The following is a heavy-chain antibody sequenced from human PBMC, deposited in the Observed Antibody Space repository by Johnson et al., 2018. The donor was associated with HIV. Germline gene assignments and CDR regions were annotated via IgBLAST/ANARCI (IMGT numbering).Heavy chain of an antibody. Sequence: VQLVESGGGLAEPGRSLRLSCEASGFKFDDYAMHWVRQAPGKGLEWVSGISWNSGSIGYADSVKGRFTISRDNAKNSLYRQMNSVRAEDTALYYCAKDRKGSSSWLRSGVAFDIWGQGTMVTVSS. CDR1: GFKFDDYA. V-gene: IGHV3-9*01. CDR2: ISWNSGSI. J-gene: IGHJ3*02. CDR3: AKDRKGSSSWLRSGVAFDI. D-gene: IGHD6-13*01.